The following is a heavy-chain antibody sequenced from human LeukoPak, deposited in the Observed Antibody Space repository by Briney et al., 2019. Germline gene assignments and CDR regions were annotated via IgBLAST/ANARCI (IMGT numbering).Heavy chain of an antibody. CDR2: IGSSSSTI. Sequence: GGSLRLSCAASGFTFSSYSMNWVRQAPGKGLEWVSYIGSSSSTIYYADSVKGRFTISRDNAKNSPHLQMSSLRAEDTAVYYCARDPYRDNPGYWGQGTLVTVSS. CDR3: ARDPYRDNPGY. V-gene: IGHV3-48*01. CDR1: GFTFSSYS. J-gene: IGHJ4*02. D-gene: IGHD3-9*01.